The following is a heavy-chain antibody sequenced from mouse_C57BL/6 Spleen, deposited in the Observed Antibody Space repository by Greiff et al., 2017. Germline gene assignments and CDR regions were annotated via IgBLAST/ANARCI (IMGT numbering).Heavy chain of an antibody. CDR2: IYPRSGNT. CDR3: ARWDYYGSSYEGDAMDY. Sequence: VQGVESGAELARPGASVKLSCKASGYTFTSYGISWVKQRTGQGLEWIGEIYPRSGNTYYNEKFKGKATLTADKSSSTAYMELRSLTSEDSAVYFCARWDYYGSSYEGDAMDYWGQGTSVTVSS. V-gene: IGHV1-81*01. CDR1: GYTFTSYG. J-gene: IGHJ4*01. D-gene: IGHD1-1*01.